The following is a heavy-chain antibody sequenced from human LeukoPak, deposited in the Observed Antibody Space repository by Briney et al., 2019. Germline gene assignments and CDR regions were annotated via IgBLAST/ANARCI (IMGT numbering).Heavy chain of an antibody. V-gene: IGHV1-24*01. CDR1: GYTLTELS. CDR2: FDPEDGET. CDR3: ATAPPVGAGFDY. J-gene: IGHJ4*02. Sequence: GASVKVSCKVSGYTLTELSMHWVRQAPGKGLEWMGGFDPEDGETIYAQKFQGRVTMTEDPSTDTAYMELSSLRSEDTALYYCATAPPVGAGFDYWGQGTLVTVSS. D-gene: IGHD1-26*01.